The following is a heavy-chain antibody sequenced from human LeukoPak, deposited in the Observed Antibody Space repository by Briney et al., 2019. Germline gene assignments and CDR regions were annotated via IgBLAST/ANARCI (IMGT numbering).Heavy chain of an antibody. V-gene: IGHV3-74*01. D-gene: IGHD6-6*01. CDR1: GFSFSGHW. CDR2: ISPTGSTT. J-gene: IGHJ4*02. Sequence: PGGSLRLACTASGFSFSGHWMHWARQLPGKGLVWVSRISPTGSTTSYADSVKGRFTVPRDNAKNTLNLQVNNLRAEDTAVYYCARGPNSNWSGLDFWGQGTLLTVSS. CDR3: ARGPNSNWSGLDF.